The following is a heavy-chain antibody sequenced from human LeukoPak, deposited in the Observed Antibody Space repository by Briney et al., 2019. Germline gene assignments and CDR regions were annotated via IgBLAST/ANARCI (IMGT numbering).Heavy chain of an antibody. CDR1: GYSFTSYW. J-gene: IGHJ3*02. Sequence: GESLKISCKGSGYSFTSYWIGWVRQMPGKGLEWMGIIYPGDSDTRYSPSFQGQVTISADKSISTAYLQWSSLKASDTAMYYCARLSRVLMVYDASDIWGQGTMVTVSS. D-gene: IGHD2-8*01. V-gene: IGHV5-51*01. CDR3: ARLSRVLMVYDASDI. CDR2: IYPGDSDT.